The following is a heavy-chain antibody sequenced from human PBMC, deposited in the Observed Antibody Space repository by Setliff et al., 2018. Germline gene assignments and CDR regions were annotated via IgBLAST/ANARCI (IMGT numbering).Heavy chain of an antibody. CDR2: IYTAGRT. Sequence: PGGSLRLSCTASGFTVTSNYMSWVRQAAGKGLDWVSLIYTAGRTYYADSVKGRFTISRDISKNTLYLQMNSLRADDTAVYYCARELLGRSFDIWGQGTMVTVSS. CDR3: ARELLGRSFDI. D-gene: IGHD3-10*01. CDR1: GFTVTSNY. V-gene: IGHV3-53*01. J-gene: IGHJ3*02.